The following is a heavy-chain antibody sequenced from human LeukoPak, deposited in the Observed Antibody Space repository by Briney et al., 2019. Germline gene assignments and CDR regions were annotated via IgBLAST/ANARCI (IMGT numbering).Heavy chain of an antibody. CDR2: IYSGGST. CDR3: AELGITMIGGV. V-gene: IGHV3-66*01. D-gene: IGHD3-10*02. CDR1: EFSVGSNY. J-gene: IGHJ6*04. Sequence: PGGSLRLSCAASEFSVGSNYMTWVRQAPGKGLEWVSLIYSGGSTYYADSVRGRFTISRDNSKNTLYLKMNSLRAEDTAVYYCAELGITMIGGVWGKGTTVTISS.